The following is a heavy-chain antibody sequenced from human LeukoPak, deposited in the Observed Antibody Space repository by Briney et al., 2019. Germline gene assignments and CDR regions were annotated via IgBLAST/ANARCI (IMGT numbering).Heavy chain of an antibody. V-gene: IGHV4-30-2*06. CDR2: IYLSGTT. Sequence: PSEALSLTFAVYGGSISSGGYKQRWNRQSPGQGQEWIGHIYLSGTTYYDPSLKSRVTISVDRSKNQFSLKLSSVTAADTAVYYCARGDYYYYYGRDVWGIGTTVTVSS. J-gene: IGHJ6*04. CDR3: ARGDYYYYYGRDV. CDR1: GGSISSGGYK.